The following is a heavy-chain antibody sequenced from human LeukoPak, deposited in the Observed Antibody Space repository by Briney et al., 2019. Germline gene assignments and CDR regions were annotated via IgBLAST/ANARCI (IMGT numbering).Heavy chain of an antibody. D-gene: IGHD1-1*01. J-gene: IGHJ4*02. CDR3: AKDIGPGTPLAQYYFDY. Sequence: GGSLRLSCAASGFTFDDYAMHWVRQAPGKGLEWVSGISWNSGSIGYADSVKGRFTISRDNAKNSLYLQMNSLGAEDTALYYCAKDIGPGTPLAQYYFDYWGQGTLVTVSS. V-gene: IGHV3-9*01. CDR2: ISWNSGSI. CDR1: GFTFDDYA.